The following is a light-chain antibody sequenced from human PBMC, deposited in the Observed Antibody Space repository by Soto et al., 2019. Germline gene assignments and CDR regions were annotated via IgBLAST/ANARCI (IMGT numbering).Light chain of an antibody. CDR3: QHYDIWPLT. CDR1: QSVSYY. Sequence: EIVLTQSPAALSLSPGERATLSCRASQSVSYYLTWYQQKPGQAPRLLIYGASTRATGIPARFSGSGSGTEFTLTISSLQSEDFAVYFCQHYDIWPLTFGGGTKVDIK. J-gene: IGKJ4*01. V-gene: IGKV3-15*01. CDR2: GAS.